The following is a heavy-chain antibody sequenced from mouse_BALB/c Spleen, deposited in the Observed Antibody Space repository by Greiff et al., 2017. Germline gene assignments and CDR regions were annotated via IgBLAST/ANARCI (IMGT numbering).Heavy chain of an antibody. D-gene: IGHD2-10*02. CDR3: ARVTYGNYFDY. CDR1: GFTFSDYY. J-gene: IGHJ2*01. Sequence: EVMLVESGGGLVKPGGSLKLSCAASGFTFSDYYMYWVRQTPEKRLEWVATISDGGSYTYYPDSVKGRFTISRDNAKNNLYLQMRSLKSEDTAMYYCARVTYGNYFDYWGQGTTLTVSS. V-gene: IGHV5-4*02. CDR2: ISDGGSYT.